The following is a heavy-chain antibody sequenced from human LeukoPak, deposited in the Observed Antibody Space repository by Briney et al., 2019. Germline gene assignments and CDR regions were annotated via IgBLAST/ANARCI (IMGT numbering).Heavy chain of an antibody. J-gene: IGHJ4*02. Sequence: ASVKVSCKASGYTFTSYDINWVRQATGQGLEWMGWMNPNSGNTGYAQKFQGRVTMTEDTSTDTAYMELSSLRSEDMAVYYCATAVTGDYYDSSGYYYHYWGQGTLVTVSS. CDR3: ATAVTGDYYDSSGYYYHY. CDR1: GYTFTSYD. V-gene: IGHV1-8*02. CDR2: MNPNSGNT. D-gene: IGHD3-22*01.